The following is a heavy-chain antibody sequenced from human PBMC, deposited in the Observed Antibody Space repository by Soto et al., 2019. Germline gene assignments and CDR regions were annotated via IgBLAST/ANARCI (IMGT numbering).Heavy chain of an antibody. CDR3: ARDDSSGYDAFDI. J-gene: IGHJ3*02. CDR2: IYYSGST. V-gene: IGHV4-30-4*01. CDR1: GGSISSGDYY. D-gene: IGHD3-22*01. Sequence: SETLSLTCTVSGGSISSGDYYWSWIRQPPGKGLEWIGYIYYSGSTYYNPSLKSRVTISVDTSKNQFSLKLSSVTAADTAVYYCARDDSSGYDAFDIWGQGTMVTVSS.